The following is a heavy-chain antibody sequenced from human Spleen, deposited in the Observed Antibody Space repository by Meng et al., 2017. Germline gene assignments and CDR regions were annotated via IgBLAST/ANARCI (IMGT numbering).Heavy chain of an antibody. Sequence: GESLKISCAASGFTFSNAWMSWVRQAPGKGLEWVSAISGSGGSTYYADSVKGRFTISRDNSKNTLYLQMNSLRAEDTAVYYCAKVGAYDILTGYFFDYWGQGTLVTVSS. V-gene: IGHV3-23*01. CDR3: AKVGAYDILTGYFFDY. D-gene: IGHD3-9*01. CDR1: GFTFSNAW. J-gene: IGHJ4*02. CDR2: ISGSGGST.